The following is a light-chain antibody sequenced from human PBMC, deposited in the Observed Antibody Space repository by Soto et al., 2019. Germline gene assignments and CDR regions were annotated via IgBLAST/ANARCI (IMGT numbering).Light chain of an antibody. V-gene: IGKV1-39*01. CDR1: QSISSY. Sequence: DIQLTQSQSSLSASVGERVTLTCLASQSISSYLNWYQQKPGKAPKLLIYAASSLQSGVPSRFSGSGSGTDFTLTISSLQPEDFATYYCRQSYSTPPTFGQGTKVDI. CDR3: RQSYSTPPT. J-gene: IGKJ1*01. CDR2: AAS.